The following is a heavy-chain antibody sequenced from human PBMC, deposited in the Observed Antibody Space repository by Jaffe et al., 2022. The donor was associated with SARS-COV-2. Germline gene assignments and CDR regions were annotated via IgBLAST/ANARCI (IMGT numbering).Heavy chain of an antibody. CDR3: AQIVVLPTPSYGFDV. CDR2: ISKSGDDI. Sequence: EVQLLESGGGLVQPGGSLRLSCAASGFTFSSYGMGWVRQAPGKGLEWVSTISKSGDDIFHADSVKGRFTVSRDNSKNMLYLQMNSLRAEDAAVYYCAQIVVLPTPSYGFDVWGQGTTVTVAS. CDR1: GFTFSSYG. J-gene: IGHJ3*01. V-gene: IGHV3-23*01. D-gene: IGHD2-2*01.